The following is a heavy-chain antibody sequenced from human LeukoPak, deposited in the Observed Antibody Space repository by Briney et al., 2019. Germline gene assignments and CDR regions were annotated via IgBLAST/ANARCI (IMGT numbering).Heavy chain of an antibody. Sequence: ASVKVSCKASGYTFTSYYMHWVRQAPGQGLEWMGIISPSGGSTSYAQKFQGRVTMTRDTSTSTVYMELSSLRSEDTAVYYCARDRIVITMVRGVMMRGFDPWGQGTLVTVSS. CDR1: GYTFTSYY. CDR3: ARDRIVITMVRGVMMRGFDP. D-gene: IGHD3-10*01. CDR2: ISPSGGST. V-gene: IGHV1-46*01. J-gene: IGHJ5*02.